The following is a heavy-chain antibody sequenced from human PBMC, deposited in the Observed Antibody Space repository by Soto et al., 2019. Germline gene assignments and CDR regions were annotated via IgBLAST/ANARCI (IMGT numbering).Heavy chain of an antibody. CDR1: GGTFSSYT. CDR3: ARVNCSSTGCYEAIDY. Sequence: QVQLVQSGAEVKKPGSSVKVSCKASGGTFSSYTISWVRQAPGQGLEWMGRIIPILGIANYAQKFQGRVTITADKYTSTAYMELSSLRSEDTAVYYCARVNCSSTGCYEAIDYWGQGSLVTVCS. J-gene: IGHJ4*02. D-gene: IGHD2-2*01. V-gene: IGHV1-69*02. CDR2: IIPILGIA.